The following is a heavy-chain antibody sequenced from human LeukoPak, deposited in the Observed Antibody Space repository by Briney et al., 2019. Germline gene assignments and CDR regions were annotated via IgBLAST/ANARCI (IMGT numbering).Heavy chain of an antibody. CDR1: GGSFSSYY. V-gene: IGHV4-34*01. J-gene: IGHJ4*02. Sequence: SETLSLTCAVYGGSFSSYYWSWIRQPPGKGLEWIGEINHSGSTNYNPSLKSRVTISVDTSKNQFSLKLSSVTAADTAVYYCARGRVRYSGSYYGPYYFDYWGQGTLVTVSS. D-gene: IGHD1-26*01. CDR3: ARGRVRYSGSYYGPYYFDY. CDR2: INHSGST.